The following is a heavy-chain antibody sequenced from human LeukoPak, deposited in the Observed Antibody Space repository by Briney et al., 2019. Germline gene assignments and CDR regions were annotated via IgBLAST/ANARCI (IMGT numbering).Heavy chain of an antibody. V-gene: IGHV3-48*04. CDR3: ARGLYYYDSSGYYVS. CDR2: ISSSGSAI. J-gene: IGHJ5*02. CDR1: GFTFSSYG. D-gene: IGHD3-22*01. Sequence: GGSLRLSCAASGFTFSSYGMNWVRQAPGKGLEWVSYISSSGSAIYYADSVKGRFTISRDNAKNSLYLQMNSLRAEDTAVYYCARGLYYYDSSGYYVSWGQGTLVTVSS.